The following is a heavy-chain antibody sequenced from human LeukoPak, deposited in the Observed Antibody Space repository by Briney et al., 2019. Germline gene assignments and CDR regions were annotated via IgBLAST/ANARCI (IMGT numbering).Heavy chain of an antibody. J-gene: IGHJ1*01. D-gene: IGHD6-19*01. V-gene: IGHV4-59*01. Sequence: SETLSPTCTVSGGSISSYYWSWIRQPPGKGLEWIGYISYSGSTNYNPSLKSRVTISVDTSKNQFSLKLSSVTAADTAVYYCARWGSSGWYFQHWGQGTLVTVSS. CDR2: ISYSGST. CDR1: GGSISSYY. CDR3: ARWGSSGWYFQH.